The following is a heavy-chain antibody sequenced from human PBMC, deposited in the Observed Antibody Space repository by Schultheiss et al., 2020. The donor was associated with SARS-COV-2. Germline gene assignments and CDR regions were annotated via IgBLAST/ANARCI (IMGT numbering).Heavy chain of an antibody. Sequence: SETLSLTCTVSGGSISSGAYYWSWIRQPPGKGLEWIGEINHSGSTNYNPSLKSQVTISVDTSKNQFSLKLSSVTAADTAVYYCARGRVLTPGYYYGMDVWGQGTTVTVSS. D-gene: IGHD4-23*01. CDR3: ARGRVLTPGYYYGMDV. V-gene: IGHV4-39*07. J-gene: IGHJ6*02. CDR2: INHSGST. CDR1: GGSISSGAYY.